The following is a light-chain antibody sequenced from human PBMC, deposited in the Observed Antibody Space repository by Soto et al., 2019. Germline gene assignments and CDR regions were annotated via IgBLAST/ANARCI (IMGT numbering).Light chain of an antibody. CDR1: QGISSY. CDR2: SAF. V-gene: IGKV1-9*01. CDR3: QQRSDYPIT. J-gene: IGKJ5*01. Sequence: DIQLTQSPSFLSASVGDTVTITCRASQGISSYLAWYQQKPGKAPKLLIHSAFTLQSGVPSRFSGSGSRTEFTLTISSLQPEDFATYYCQQRSDYPITFGQGTRLEIK.